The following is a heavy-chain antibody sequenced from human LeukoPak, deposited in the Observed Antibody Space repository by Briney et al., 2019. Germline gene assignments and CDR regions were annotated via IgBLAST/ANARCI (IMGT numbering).Heavy chain of an antibody. D-gene: IGHD3-10*01. CDR3: AKDDRDYYIDY. J-gene: IGHJ4*02. CDR2: ISSSGSTI. V-gene: IGHV3-48*04. Sequence: GGSLRLSCVVSGFSFSTYSLNWIRQAPGKGLEWVSYISSSGSTIYYADSVKSRFTISRDNAKNSLYLQMNGLRAEDTAVYYCAKDDRDYYIDYWGQGTLVTVSS. CDR1: GFSFSTYS.